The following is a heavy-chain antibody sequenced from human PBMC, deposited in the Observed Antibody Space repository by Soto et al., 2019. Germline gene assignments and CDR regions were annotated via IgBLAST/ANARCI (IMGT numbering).Heavy chain of an antibody. V-gene: IGHV1-18*01. J-gene: IGHJ4*02. CDR3: AREVRNYYDSSGFGDY. Sequence: ASVKVSCKASGYTFTSYGISWVRQAPGQGLEWMGWISAYNGNTNYAQKLQGRVTMTTDTSTSTAYMELRSLRSDDTAVYYCAREVRNYYDSSGFGDYCGQGTLVTVSS. CDR2: ISAYNGNT. D-gene: IGHD3-22*01. CDR1: GYTFTSYG.